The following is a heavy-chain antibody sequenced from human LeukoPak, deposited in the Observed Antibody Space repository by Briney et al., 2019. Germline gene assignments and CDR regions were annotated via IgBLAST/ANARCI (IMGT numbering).Heavy chain of an antibody. CDR1: GYTFNAYG. J-gene: IGHJ4*02. CDR3: ASHITGQLGYFDY. D-gene: IGHD1-20*01. CDR2: IIPIFGTA. Sequence: ASVKVSCKASGYTFNAYGITWVRQAPGQGLEWMGGIIPIFGTANYAQKFQGRVTITADESTSTAYMELSSLRSEDTAVYYCASHITGQLGYFDYWGQGTLVTVSS. V-gene: IGHV1-69*13.